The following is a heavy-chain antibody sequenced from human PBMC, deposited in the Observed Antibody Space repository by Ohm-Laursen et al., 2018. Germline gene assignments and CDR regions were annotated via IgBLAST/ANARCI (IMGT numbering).Heavy chain of an antibody. CDR1: GFTFSSYG. J-gene: IGHJ4*02. V-gene: IGHV3-33*06. CDR2: IWYDGISK. Sequence: SLRLSCTASGFTFSSYGMHWVRQAPGKGLEWVAVIWYDGISKYYADSVKGRFTISRDNSKNTLYLQMNSLRAEDTAVYYCAKDGQWLVYFDYWGQGTLVTVSS. CDR3: AKDGQWLVYFDY. D-gene: IGHD6-19*01.